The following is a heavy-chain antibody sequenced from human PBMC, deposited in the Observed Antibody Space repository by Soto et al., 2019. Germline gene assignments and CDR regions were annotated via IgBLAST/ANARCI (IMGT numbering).Heavy chain of an antibody. J-gene: IGHJ4*02. D-gene: IGHD6-13*01. Sequence: QVQLQESGPGLVKPSQTLSLTCTVSGGSISSGGYYWSWIRQHPGKGLEWIGYIYYSGSPSYNPSLKSRVTISIDTSKNQFSLKLTSLTAADTAVYYCARRGVAAAGLLDYWGQGTLVTVSS. CDR2: IYYSGSP. CDR3: ARRGVAAAGLLDY. CDR1: GGSISSGGYY. V-gene: IGHV4-31*03.